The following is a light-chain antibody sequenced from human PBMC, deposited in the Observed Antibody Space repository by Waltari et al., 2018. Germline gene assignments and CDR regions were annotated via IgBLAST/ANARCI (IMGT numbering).Light chain of an antibody. Sequence: DVGLTQSPLSLSVTLGHPASTSCRSSQSLVYTDGISYLNWFHQRPGQAPRRLIYKVSRRDSGVPDRLSGSGSGTDFTLMISSVEADDVGVYFCMQATHLPVTFGQGTRLEIK. CDR1: QSLVYTDGISY. CDR3: MQATHLPVT. CDR2: KVS. V-gene: IGKV2-30*01. J-gene: IGKJ5*01.